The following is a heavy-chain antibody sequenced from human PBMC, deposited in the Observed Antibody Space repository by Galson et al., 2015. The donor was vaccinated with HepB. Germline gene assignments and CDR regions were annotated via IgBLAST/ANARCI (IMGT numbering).Heavy chain of an antibody. D-gene: IGHD6-19*01. J-gene: IGHJ3*02. CDR2: ISYDGSNK. CDR3: ARGVAVAGIKGYAFDI. CDR1: GFTFSDNA. V-gene: IGHV3-30-3*01. Sequence: SLRLSCAASGFTFSDNAMHWVRQAPGKGLEWVAFISYDGSNKYYADSVKGRFTISRDNSKNTLYLQMNSLRAEDTAVYYCARGVAVAGIKGYAFDIWGQGTMVTVSS.